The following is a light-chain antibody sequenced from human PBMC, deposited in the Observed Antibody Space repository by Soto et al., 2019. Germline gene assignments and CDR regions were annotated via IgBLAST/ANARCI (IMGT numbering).Light chain of an antibody. CDR3: QQYDNLLT. CDR1: QDISNY. Sequence: DIPMTQSPSSLSASVGDRVTITCQASQDISNYLNWYQQKPEKAPKLLIYDASNLETGVPSRFSGSGSGTDFTFTISSLQHEDIATYYCQQYDNLLTFGQGTKVEIK. J-gene: IGKJ1*01. CDR2: DAS. V-gene: IGKV1-33*01.